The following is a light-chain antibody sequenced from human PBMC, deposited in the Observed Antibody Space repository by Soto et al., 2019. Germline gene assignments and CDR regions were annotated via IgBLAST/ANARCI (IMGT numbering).Light chain of an antibody. CDR2: SNN. J-gene: IGLJ2*01. CDR1: NCNIGSKS. CDR3: GAWDDSLNVLV. Sequence: QSVLTQPPSASGTPGQTVTISCSGSNCNIGSKSDTWWRHLPETAPTLLIYSNNQRPSGVPDRFSGSKSGTSASLAISGLRSDDEAHYYCGAWDDSLNVLVFGGGTKLTVL. V-gene: IGLV1-44*01.